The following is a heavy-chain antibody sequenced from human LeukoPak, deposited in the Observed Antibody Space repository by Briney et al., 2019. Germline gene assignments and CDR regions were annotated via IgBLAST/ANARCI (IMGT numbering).Heavy chain of an antibody. Sequence: SETLSLTCTASGGSISSNSYYWGWIRQPPWKGLEWIASIYYSCSTYYNPSLKSRVTISVDTSKIQFSLKLSSVTAADTAVYYCARRTVPYYYDTSPHFDYWGQGTLVTVSS. J-gene: IGHJ4*02. CDR1: GGSISSNSYY. CDR3: ARRTVPYYYDTSPHFDY. CDR2: IYYSCST. D-gene: IGHD3-22*01. V-gene: IGHV4-39*01.